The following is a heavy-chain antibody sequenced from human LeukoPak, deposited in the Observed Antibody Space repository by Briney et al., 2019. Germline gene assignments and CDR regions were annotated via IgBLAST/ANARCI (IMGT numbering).Heavy chain of an antibody. CDR3: ARDPRDFYYDSSGYTGTRYAFDY. CDR2: INPNSGGT. Sequence: ASVKVSCKASGYTFTGYYMHWVRQAPGQGLEWMGWINPNSGGTNYAQKFQGRVTMTRDTSISTAYMELSRRRSDDTAVYYCARDPRDFYYDSSGYTGTRYAFDYWGQGTLVTVSS. J-gene: IGHJ4*02. D-gene: IGHD3-22*01. CDR1: GYTFTGYY. V-gene: IGHV1-2*02.